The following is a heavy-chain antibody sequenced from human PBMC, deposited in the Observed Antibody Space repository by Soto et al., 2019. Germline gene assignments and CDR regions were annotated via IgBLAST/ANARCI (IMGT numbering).Heavy chain of an antibody. D-gene: IGHD6-6*01. CDR2: INPSGGST. CDR3: ARERGPIAARPVPHTPADY. J-gene: IGHJ4*02. CDR1: GYTFTSYY. V-gene: IGHV1-46*03. Sequence: ASVKVSCKASGYTFTSYYMHWVRQAPGQGLEWMGIINPSGGSTSYAQKFQGRVTMTRDTSTSTVYMELSSLRSEDTAVYYCARERGPIAARPVPHTPADYWGQGTLVTVSS.